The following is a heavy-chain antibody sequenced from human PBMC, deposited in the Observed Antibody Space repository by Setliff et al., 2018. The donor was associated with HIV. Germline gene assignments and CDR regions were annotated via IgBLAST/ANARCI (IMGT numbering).Heavy chain of an antibody. Sequence: SETLSLTCAVSGGSISDDKWWDWVRQPPGKGLEWIGEIYHTGRTNYDSSLKSRVTMSVDKTKNEFSLKMTSVTAADTAVYYCAKQSFYDYVWGTVWYFDVWGRGTLVTVSS. J-gene: IGHJ2*01. D-gene: IGHD3-16*01. CDR2: IYHTGRT. CDR1: GGSISDDKW. V-gene: IGHV4-4*02. CDR3: AKQSFYDYVWGTVWYFDV.